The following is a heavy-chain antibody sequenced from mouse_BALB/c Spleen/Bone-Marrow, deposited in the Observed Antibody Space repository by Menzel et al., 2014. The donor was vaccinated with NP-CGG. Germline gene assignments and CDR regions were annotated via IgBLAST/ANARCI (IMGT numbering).Heavy chain of an antibody. CDR3: ARHHRYAYYFDY. J-gene: IGHJ2*01. CDR2: IHPTSGNT. Sequence: QVQLQQSGSVLVRPGASVKLSCKASGYTFTNSWIHWAKQRPGQGLEWIGEIHPTSGNTNFNEKYKVKATLTVDTSSSTAYVDLSNLTAEDSAVYYCARHHRYAYYFDYWGQGTTRTGSS. CDR1: GYTFTNSW. V-gene: IGHV1S130*01. D-gene: IGHD2-14*01.